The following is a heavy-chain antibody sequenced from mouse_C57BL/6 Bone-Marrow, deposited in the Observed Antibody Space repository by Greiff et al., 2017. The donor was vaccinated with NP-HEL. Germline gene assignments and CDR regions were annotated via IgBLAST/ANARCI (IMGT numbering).Heavy chain of an antibody. D-gene: IGHD4-1*01. J-gene: IGHJ1*03. CDR3: ARDNWDWYFDV. CDR1: GFTFSDFY. Sequence: EVQGVESGGGLVQSGRSLRLSCATSGFTFSDFYMEWVRQAPEKGLEWIAASRNKANDYTTEYSASVKGRFIVSRDTSQSILYLQMNALRAEDTAIYYCARDNWDWYFDVWGTGTTVTVSS. V-gene: IGHV7-1*01. CDR2: SRNKANDYTT.